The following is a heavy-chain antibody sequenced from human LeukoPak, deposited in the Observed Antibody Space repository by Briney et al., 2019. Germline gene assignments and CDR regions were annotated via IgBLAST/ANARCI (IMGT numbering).Heavy chain of an antibody. Sequence: GGSLRLSCAASGFTFSSYSMNWVRQAPGKGLEWVSAISGSGGSTYYADSVKGRFTISRDNSKNTLYLQMNSLRAEDTAVYYCAKDRSYGGNPWYFDYWGQGTLVTVSS. J-gene: IGHJ4*02. CDR3: AKDRSYGGNPWYFDY. CDR2: ISGSGGST. D-gene: IGHD4-23*01. CDR1: GFTFSSYS. V-gene: IGHV3-23*01.